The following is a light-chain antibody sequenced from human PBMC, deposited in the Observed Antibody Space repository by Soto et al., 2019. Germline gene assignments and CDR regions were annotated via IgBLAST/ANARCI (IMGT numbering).Light chain of an antibody. CDR1: SSDVGAYNR. CDR2: EVS. V-gene: IGLV2-14*01. CDR3: AAWDDSLSAYV. J-gene: IGLJ1*01. Sequence: QSVLTQPASVSGSPGQSITISCTGTSSDVGAYNRVSWYQHHPGKVPTLIIFEVSNRPSGVSNRFSGSKSGNTASLAISGLRSEDEADYYCAAWDDSLSAYVFGTGTKVTVL.